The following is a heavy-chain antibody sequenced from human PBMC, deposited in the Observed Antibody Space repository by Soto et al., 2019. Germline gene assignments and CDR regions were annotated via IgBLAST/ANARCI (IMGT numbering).Heavy chain of an antibody. CDR2: IDPSDSYT. J-gene: IGHJ6*02. CDR1: GYSFTSYW. V-gene: IGHV5-10-1*01. Sequence: GESLKISCKSSGYSFTSYWISWVRQMPGKGLEWMGRIDPSDSYTNFSPSFQGHVTISADKSISTAYLQWSSLKASDTAMYYCARLVLLPAAHSGYYYYGLDVWGQGTTVTVSS. D-gene: IGHD2-2*01. CDR3: ARLVLLPAAHSGYYYYGLDV.